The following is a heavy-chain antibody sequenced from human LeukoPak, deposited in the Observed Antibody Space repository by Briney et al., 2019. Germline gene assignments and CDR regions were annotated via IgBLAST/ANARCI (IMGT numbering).Heavy chain of an antibody. D-gene: IGHD5-18*01. CDR2: INHSGST. CDR3: AALRGYSYGYVREDNWFDP. CDR1: GGSITSHY. J-gene: IGHJ5*02. V-gene: IGHV4-34*01. Sequence: PSETLSLTCTVSGGSITSHYWSWIRQPPGKGLEWIGEINHSGSTNYNPSLKSRVTISVDTSKNQFSLKLSSVTAADTAVYYCAALRGYSYGYVREDNWFDPWGQGTLVTVSS.